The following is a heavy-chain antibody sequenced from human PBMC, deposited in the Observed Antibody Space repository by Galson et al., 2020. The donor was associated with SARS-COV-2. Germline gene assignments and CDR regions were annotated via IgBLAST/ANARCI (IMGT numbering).Heavy chain of an antibody. V-gene: IGHV5-51*01. D-gene: IGHD3-22*01. J-gene: IGHJ4*02. CDR1: GYSFANYW. CDR3: ARHAPFESRELITPLDY. Sequence: HGESLKISCKGSGYSFANYWIGWVRQMPGKGLEWMGIIYPGDFDAKYSPSFQGQVTISADKAISTAYLQWSSLKASDTAIYYCARHAPFESRELITPLDYWGQGTLVTVSS. CDR2: IYPGDFDA.